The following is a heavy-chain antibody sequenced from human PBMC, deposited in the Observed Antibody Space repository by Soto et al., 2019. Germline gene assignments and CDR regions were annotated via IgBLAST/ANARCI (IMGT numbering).Heavy chain of an antibody. CDR2: IYSGGST. J-gene: IGHJ4*02. CDR1: GFTVSSNY. Sequence: EVQLVESGGGLVQPGGSLRLSCAASGFTVSSNYMSWVRQAPGKGLEWVSVIYSGGSTYYADSVKGRFTISRDNSKNTLYLEMNSLRAADTAVYYCARVTNPGTFDYWGQGTLVTVSS. V-gene: IGHV3-66*01. CDR3: ARVTNPGTFDY. D-gene: IGHD2-21*02.